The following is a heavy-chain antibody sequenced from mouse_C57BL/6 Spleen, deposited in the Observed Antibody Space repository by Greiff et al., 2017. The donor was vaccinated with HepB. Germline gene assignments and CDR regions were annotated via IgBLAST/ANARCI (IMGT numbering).Heavy chain of an antibody. J-gene: IGHJ2*01. CDR1: GYTFTTYP. D-gene: IGHD2-1*01. CDR3: ARGAIYYGPLDY. V-gene: IGHV1-47*01. Sequence: VKLMESGAELVKPGASVKMSCKASGYTFTTYPIEWMKQNHGKSLEWIGNFHPYNDDTKYNEKFKGKATLTVEKSSSTVYLELSRLTSDDSAVYYCARGAIYYGPLDYWGQGTTLTVSS. CDR2: FHPYNDDT.